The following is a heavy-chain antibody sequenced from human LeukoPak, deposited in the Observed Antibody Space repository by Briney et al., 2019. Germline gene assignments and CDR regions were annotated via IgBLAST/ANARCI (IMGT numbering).Heavy chain of an antibody. Sequence: SETLSLTCTVSGGSISSGGYSWSWIRQPPGKGPEWIGYIYQSGDTYYNPSLKSRVTISVDRSKNQFSLKVSSVTAADTAVYYCARVDQLAFDQWGQGTLVTVSS. J-gene: IGHJ4*02. D-gene: IGHD2-2*01. CDR2: IYQSGDT. CDR3: ARVDQLAFDQ. V-gene: IGHV4-30-2*01. CDR1: GGSISSGGYS.